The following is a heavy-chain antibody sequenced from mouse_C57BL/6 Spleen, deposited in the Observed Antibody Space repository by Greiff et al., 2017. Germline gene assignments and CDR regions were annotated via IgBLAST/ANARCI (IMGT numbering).Heavy chain of an antibody. V-gene: IGHV1-82*01. CDR2: IYPGDGDT. D-gene: IGHD2-1*01. Sequence: QVQLQQSGPELVKPGASVKISCKASGYAFSSSWMNWVKQRPGKGLEWIGRIYPGDGDTNYNGKFKGKATLTADKSSSTAYMQLSSLTSEDSAVYFCVYGNHWYFDVWGTGTTVTVSS. CDR1: GYAFSSSW. CDR3: VYGNHWYFDV. J-gene: IGHJ1*03.